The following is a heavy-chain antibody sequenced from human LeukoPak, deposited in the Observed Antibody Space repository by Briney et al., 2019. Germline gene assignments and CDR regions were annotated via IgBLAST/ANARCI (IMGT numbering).Heavy chain of an antibody. CDR2: ISTSSRTI. CDR1: GFNFSSYS. D-gene: IGHD3-3*01. V-gene: IGHV3-48*01. CDR3: ARDGYDFWSDYPTTLDY. Sequence: GGSLRLSCAASGFNFSSYSMNWVRQAPGKGLQWVSYISTSSRTIYYADSVKGRFTISRDNAKNSLFLQMNSLRAEDTAVYYCARDGYDFWSDYPTTLDYWGQGTLVTVSS. J-gene: IGHJ4*02.